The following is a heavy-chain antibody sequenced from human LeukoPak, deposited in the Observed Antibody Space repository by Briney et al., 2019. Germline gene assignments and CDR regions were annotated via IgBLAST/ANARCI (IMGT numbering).Heavy chain of an antibody. D-gene: IGHD2-8*01. Sequence: SETLSLTCAVYGGSFSGYYWSWIRQPPGKGLEWIGEINHSGSTNYNPSLKSRVTISVDTSKNQFSLKLSSVTAEDTAVYYCAKDPDCTSGICYTFFDYWGQGTLVTVSS. V-gene: IGHV4-34*01. CDR1: GGSFSGYY. CDR2: INHSGST. CDR3: AKDPDCTSGICYTFFDY. J-gene: IGHJ4*02.